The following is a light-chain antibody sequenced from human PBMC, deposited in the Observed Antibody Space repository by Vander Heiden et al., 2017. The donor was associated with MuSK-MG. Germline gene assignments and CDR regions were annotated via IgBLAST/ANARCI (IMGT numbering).Light chain of an antibody. CDR3: QQRSNWPLT. CDR1: QSVSSY. V-gene: IGKV3-11*01. J-gene: IGKJ4*01. CDR2: DAS. Sequence: EFVFTHSPYTLSLSPGERATLSCRASQSVSSYLAWYQQKPGQAPRLLIYDASNRATGIPARFSGSGSGTDFTLTISSLEAEDFAVYYCQQRSNWPLTFGGGTKVEIK.